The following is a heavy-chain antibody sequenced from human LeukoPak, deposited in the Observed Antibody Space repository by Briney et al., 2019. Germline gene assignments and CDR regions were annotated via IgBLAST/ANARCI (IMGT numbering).Heavy chain of an antibody. CDR3: ARTPTTGSYGMDV. CDR2: IYYSGST. V-gene: IGHV4-59*01. D-gene: IGHD1-1*01. CDR1: GGSISSYY. Sequence: SETLSLTCTVSGGSISSYYGSWIRQPPGKGLEWIGYIYYSGSTNYNPSLKSRVTISVDTSKNQFSLKLSSVTAADTAVYYCARTPTTGSYGMDVWGQGTTVTVSS. J-gene: IGHJ6*02.